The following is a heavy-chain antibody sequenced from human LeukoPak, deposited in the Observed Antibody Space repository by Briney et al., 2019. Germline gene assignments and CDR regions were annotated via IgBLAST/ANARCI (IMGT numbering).Heavy chain of an antibody. D-gene: IGHD3-3*01. CDR1: GFTFSSYS. CDR3: AKEQLRFLEWLLLTHYYYYGMDV. CDR2: ITASGTAM. V-gene: IGHV3-48*02. J-gene: IGHJ6*02. Sequence: PGGSLRLSCAASGFTFSSYSMNWVRQAPGKGLEWVSHITASGTAMFYADSVKGRFTISRDNAKNSLYLQMNSLRDEDTAVYYCAKEQLRFLEWLLLTHYYYYGMDVWGQGTTVTVSS.